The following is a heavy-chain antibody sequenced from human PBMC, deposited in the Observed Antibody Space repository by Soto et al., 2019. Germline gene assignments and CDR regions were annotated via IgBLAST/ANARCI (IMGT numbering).Heavy chain of an antibody. CDR3: ARARPDIVMVVGETPGYYGMDV. V-gene: IGHV3-48*03. D-gene: IGHD2-15*01. Sequence: SLRLSCEPTGFTFSSDEMNWVRQAPGKGIEWVSVISSSGGNTHYADSVRGRFTVSRDNAKNSLYLQMNSLRVEDTAVYFCARARPDIVMVVGETPGYYGMDVWGQGTTVT. J-gene: IGHJ6*02. CDR1: GFTFSSDE. CDR2: ISSSGGNT.